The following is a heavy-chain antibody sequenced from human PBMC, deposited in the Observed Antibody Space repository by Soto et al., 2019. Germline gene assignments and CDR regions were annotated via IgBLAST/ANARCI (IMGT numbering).Heavy chain of an antibody. Sequence: SXTLSLTCTVSGGAMSSYYWSWIRQPPGKGLEWIGYIYYSGSTNYNPSLKSRVTISVDTSKNQFSLKLSSVTAADTAVYYCARELFGRSVWFDPWGQGTLVTVSS. V-gene: IGHV4-59*01. CDR2: IYYSGST. D-gene: IGHD3-10*01. CDR1: GGAMSSYY. CDR3: ARELFGRSVWFDP. J-gene: IGHJ5*02.